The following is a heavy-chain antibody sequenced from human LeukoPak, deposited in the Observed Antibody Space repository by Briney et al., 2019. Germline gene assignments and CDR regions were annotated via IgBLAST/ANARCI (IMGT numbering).Heavy chain of an antibody. CDR3: ARSDTYYYDSSPPYYFDY. D-gene: IGHD3-22*01. J-gene: IGHJ4*02. Sequence: SETLSLTCTVSGGSISSYYWSWIRQPAGKGLEWIGRIYTSGSTNYNPSLKSRVTMSVDTSKNQFSLKLSSVTAADTAAYYCARSDTYYYDSSPPYYFDYWGQGTLVTVSS. CDR1: GGSISSYY. V-gene: IGHV4-4*07. CDR2: IYTSGST.